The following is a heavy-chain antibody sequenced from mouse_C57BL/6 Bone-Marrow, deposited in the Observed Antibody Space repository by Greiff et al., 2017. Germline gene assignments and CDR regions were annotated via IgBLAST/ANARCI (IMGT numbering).Heavy chain of an antibody. D-gene: IGHD2-1*01. CDR3: ARDGNALYAMDY. CDR1: GYTFTSYW. Sequence: QVQLQQPGAELVRPGSSVKLSCKASGYTFTSYWMDWVQQRPGQGLEWIGNIYPSDSETHYNQKFKDTATLTVDKSSSTAYMQLSSLTSEDSAVYYCARDGNALYAMDYWGQGTSVTVSS. J-gene: IGHJ4*01. CDR2: IYPSDSET. V-gene: IGHV1-61*01.